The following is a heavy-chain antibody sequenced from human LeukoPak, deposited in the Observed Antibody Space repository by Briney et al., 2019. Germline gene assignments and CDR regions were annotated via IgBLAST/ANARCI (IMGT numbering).Heavy chain of an antibody. CDR2: IDWDDDK. CDR1: GFSLSTSGMC. D-gene: IGHD6-19*01. V-gene: IGHV2-70*11. CDR3: ARIRRSNSGWFLFDY. Sequence: GSGPTLVNPTQTLTLTCTFSGFSLSTSGMCVSWIRQPPGKALEWLARIDWDDDKYYSTSLKTRLTISKDTSKNQVVLTMTNMDPVYTPTYYCARIRRSNSGWFLFDYWGQGTLVTVSS. J-gene: IGHJ4*02.